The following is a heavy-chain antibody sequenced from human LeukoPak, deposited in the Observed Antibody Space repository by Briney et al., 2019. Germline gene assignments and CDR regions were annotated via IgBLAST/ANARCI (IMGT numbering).Heavy chain of an antibody. CDR2: ISSSNDTI. J-gene: IGHJ4*02. V-gene: IGHV3-48*04. CDR3: AMVRGVIFDY. Sequence: PGGSLRLSCAASGITFSRYSMNWVRQAPGKGLEWVSYISSSNDTIYYAASVKGRFTISRDNAHNSLYLQMNSLRGEDTAVYYCAMVRGVIFDYWGQGTLVTVSS. CDR1: GITFSRYS. D-gene: IGHD3-10*01.